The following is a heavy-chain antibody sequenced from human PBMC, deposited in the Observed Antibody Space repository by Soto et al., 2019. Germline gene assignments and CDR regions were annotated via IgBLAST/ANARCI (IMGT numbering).Heavy chain of an antibody. CDR2: INHSGST. Sequence: SETLSLTCTVSGGSISSYYWSWIRQPPGKGLEWIGEINHSGSTNYNPSLKSRVTISVDTSKNQFSLKLSSVTAADTAVYYCAGEPAAAPGNIDDYWGQGTLVTVSS. CDR1: GGSISSYY. V-gene: IGHV4-34*01. J-gene: IGHJ4*02. D-gene: IGHD6-13*01. CDR3: AGEPAAAPGNIDDY.